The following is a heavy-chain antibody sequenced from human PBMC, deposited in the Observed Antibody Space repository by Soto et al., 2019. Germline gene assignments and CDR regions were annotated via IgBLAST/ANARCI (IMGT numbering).Heavy chain of an antibody. D-gene: IGHD2-21*02. J-gene: IGHJ4*02. CDR1: GDTFTDYY. CDR3: ERGGHVVVVTAALDY. Sequence: GASVKVSCKASGDTFTDYYIHWVRQAPGQGLEWMGTVNPSGGHTTYAQHFLGRVTMTRDTSTSTIYMELTSLTSDDTAIYYCERGGHVVVVTAALDYWGQGTLVTVSS. CDR2: VNPSGGHT. V-gene: IGHV1-46*01.